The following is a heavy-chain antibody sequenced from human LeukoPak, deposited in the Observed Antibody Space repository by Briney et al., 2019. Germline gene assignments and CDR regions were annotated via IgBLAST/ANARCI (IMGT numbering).Heavy chain of an antibody. CDR2: IKQDGSEK. J-gene: IGHJ4*02. D-gene: IGHD1-26*01. Sequence: GGSLRLSRVASGFTFSSRDWMTWVRQAPGKGLEWVANIKQDGSEKYSVDSVKGRFTISRDNAMNSLYLEMNSLRAEDTALYYCARDKVGTGPTHLDYWGQGALVTVSS. V-gene: IGHV3-7*01. CDR1: GFTFSSRDW. CDR3: ARDKVGTGPTHLDY.